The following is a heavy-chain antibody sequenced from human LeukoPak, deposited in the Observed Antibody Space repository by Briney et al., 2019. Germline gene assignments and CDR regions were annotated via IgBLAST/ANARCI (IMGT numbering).Heavy chain of an antibody. J-gene: IGHJ4*02. D-gene: IGHD3-10*01. V-gene: IGHV4-39*01. CDR2: IYYSGST. CDR1: GGSISSSYNY. Sequence: SETLSLTCNVSGGSISSSYNYWAWIRQPPGKGLEWIGSIYYSGSTYYNPSLKSRVTISVHTSKNQSSLKLSSVTAADTAVYYCARNSGSYYNFHYWGQGTLVIVSS. CDR3: ARNSGSYYNFHY.